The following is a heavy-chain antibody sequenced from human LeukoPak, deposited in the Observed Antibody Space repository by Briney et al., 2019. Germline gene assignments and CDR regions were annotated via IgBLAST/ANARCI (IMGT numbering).Heavy chain of an antibody. V-gene: IGHV4-59*08. J-gene: IGHJ5*02. CDR2: IYYAGSS. D-gene: IGHD2/OR15-2a*01. CDR3: ARQAVIIPTGMEGPWFDP. CDR1: GVSIKNYY. Sequence: SETLFLTCTVSGVSIKNYYWSWIRQPPGKGLEWIANIYYAGSSNYNPSLKSRVSVSIDASKNHLSLKLTSVTAADTAIYYCARQAVIIPTGMEGPWFDPWGQGTLVAVSS.